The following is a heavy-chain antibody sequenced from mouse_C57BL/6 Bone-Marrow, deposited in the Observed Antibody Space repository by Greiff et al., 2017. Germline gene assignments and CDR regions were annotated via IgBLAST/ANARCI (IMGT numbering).Heavy chain of an antibody. CDR3: AVITTVVATDY. J-gene: IGHJ2*01. D-gene: IGHD1-1*01. Sequence: VQLQQSVAELVRPGASVKLSCSASGFNIKNTYMHWAKQRPEQGLEWIGRIDPANGNTKFAPKFQGKATMTADTYSNTAYLQLNSLTSEDTAIYYGAVITTVVATDYWGQGTTLTVSS. CDR1: GFNIKNTY. CDR2: IDPANGNT. V-gene: IGHV14-3*01.